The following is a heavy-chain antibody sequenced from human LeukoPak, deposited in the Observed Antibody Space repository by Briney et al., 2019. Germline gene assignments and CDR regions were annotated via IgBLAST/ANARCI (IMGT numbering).Heavy chain of an antibody. D-gene: IGHD3-22*01. CDR2: INTDGSRT. CDR1: GFTFSSYW. Sequence: PGGSLRLSCAASGFTFSSYWMHWVRQVPGKGLVWVSRINTDGSRTNYADSVKGRFTISRDNAKNTLYLQMNSLRAEDTAVYYCARRDCDSIKCRGSNWFDPWGQGTLVSVSS. V-gene: IGHV3-74*01. J-gene: IGHJ5*02. CDR3: ARRDCDSIKCRGSNWFDP.